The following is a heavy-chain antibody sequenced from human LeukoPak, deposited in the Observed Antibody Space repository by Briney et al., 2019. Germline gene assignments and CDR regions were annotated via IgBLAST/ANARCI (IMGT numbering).Heavy chain of an antibody. Sequence: PGRSLRLSCAASGFTFSSYGTHWVRQAPGKGLEWVAVISYDGSNKYYADSVKGRFTISRDNSKNTLYLQMNSLRAEDTAVYYCAKDLSPLLRDSIESAFDIWGQGTMVTVSS. CDR3: AKDLSPLLRDSIESAFDI. CDR1: GFTFSSYG. V-gene: IGHV3-30*18. D-gene: IGHD3-22*01. J-gene: IGHJ3*02. CDR2: ISYDGSNK.